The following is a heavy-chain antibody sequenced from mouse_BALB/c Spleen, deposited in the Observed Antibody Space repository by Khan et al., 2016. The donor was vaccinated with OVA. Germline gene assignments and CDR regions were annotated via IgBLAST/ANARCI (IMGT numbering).Heavy chain of an antibody. V-gene: IGHV3-2*02. CDR2: ISYSGST. CDR1: GYSITSGYG. D-gene: IGHD1-2*01. J-gene: IGHJ2*01. Sequence: VQLQQSGPGLVKPSQSLSLTCTVTGYSITSGYGWNWFRQFPGNKLEWMGYISYSGSTNYNPSLKSRISITRDTSKNQFFLQLNSVTTEDTATYYCARTARIKYWGQGTTLTVSS. CDR3: ARTARIKY.